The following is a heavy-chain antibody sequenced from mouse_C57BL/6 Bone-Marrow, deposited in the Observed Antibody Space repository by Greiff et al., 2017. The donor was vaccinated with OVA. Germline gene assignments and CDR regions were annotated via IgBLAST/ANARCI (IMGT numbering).Heavy chain of an antibody. V-gene: IGHV2-9-1*01. CDR1: GFSLTSYA. J-gene: IGHJ4*01. CDR2: IWTGGGT. Sequence: VQGVESGPGLVAPSQSLSITCTVSGFSLTSYAISWVRQPPGKGLEWLGVIWTGGGTNYNSALKSRLSISKDNSKSQVFLKMNSLQTDDTARYYSARNPPPGGVYPFYYAMDYWGQGTPVTVSP. CDR3: ARNPPPGGVYPFYYAMDY. D-gene: IGHD2-13*01.